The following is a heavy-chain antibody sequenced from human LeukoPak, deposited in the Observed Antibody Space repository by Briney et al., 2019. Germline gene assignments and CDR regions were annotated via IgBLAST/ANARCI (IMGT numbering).Heavy chain of an antibody. CDR1: GFTVSSNY. Sequence: QPGGSLRLSCAASGFTVSSNYMSWVRQAPGKGLEWVSAIYSGGSTYYADSVKGRFTISRDTSKNTLYLQMNSLRAEDTAVYYCARELNYYYDSSGPYDYWGQGTLVTVSS. J-gene: IGHJ4*02. CDR2: IYSGGST. D-gene: IGHD3-22*01. V-gene: IGHV3-53*01. CDR3: ARELNYYYDSSGPYDY.